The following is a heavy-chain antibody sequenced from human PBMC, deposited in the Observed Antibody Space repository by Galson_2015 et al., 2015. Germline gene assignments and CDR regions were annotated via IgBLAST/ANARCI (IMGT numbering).Heavy chain of an antibody. CDR3: AKSGVGIAAAITD. D-gene: IGHD6-13*01. CDR1: GFTVSDNY. Sequence: SLRLSCAASGFTVSDNYMSWVRQAPGKGLEWVSVIYSGGTTYYADSVKGRFTISRDNSKNTLYLHMNSLRAEDTAVYYCAKSGVGIAAAITDWGQGTLVTVSS. V-gene: IGHV3-53*01. J-gene: IGHJ4*02. CDR2: IYSGGTT.